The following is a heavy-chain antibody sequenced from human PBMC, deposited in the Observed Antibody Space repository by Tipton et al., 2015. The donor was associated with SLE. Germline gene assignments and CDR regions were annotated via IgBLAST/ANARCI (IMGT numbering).Heavy chain of an antibody. J-gene: IGHJ4*02. CDR1: GGSFSGYY. Sequence: TLSLTCAVYGGSFSGYYWSWIRQPPGKGLEWIGSIYYSGSTYYNPSLKSRVTISVDTSKNQFSLKLSSVTAADTAVYYCARRGSYYCFDYWGQGTLVTVSS. D-gene: IGHD1-26*01. CDR3: ARRGSYYCFDY. CDR2: IYYSGST. V-gene: IGHV4-34*01.